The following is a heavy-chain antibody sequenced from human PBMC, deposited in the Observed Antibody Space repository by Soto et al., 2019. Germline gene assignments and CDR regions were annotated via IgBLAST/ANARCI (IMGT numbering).Heavy chain of an antibody. CDR1: GFTFSSYA. J-gene: IGHJ6*02. V-gene: IGHV3-30-3*01. CDR2: ISYDGSNK. Sequence: QVQLVESGGGVVQPGRSLRLSCAASGFTFSSYAMHWVRQAPGKGLEWVAVISYDGSNKYYADSVKGRFTISRDNSKNTLYLQMNSLRAEDTAVYYCASGLVGAMRYYYGMDVWGQGTTVTVSS. CDR3: ASGLVGAMRYYYGMDV. D-gene: IGHD1-26*01.